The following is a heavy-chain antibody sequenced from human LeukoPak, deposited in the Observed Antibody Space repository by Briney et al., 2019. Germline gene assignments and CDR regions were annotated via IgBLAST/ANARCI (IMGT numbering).Heavy chain of an antibody. CDR2: INPSGGST. CDR1: GYTFTSYY. V-gene: IGHV1-46*03. D-gene: IGHD6-13*01. J-gene: IGHJ6*03. CDR3: AAPRPPAAGTGYYYYMDV. Sequence: ASVKVSCKASGYTFTSYYMHWVRQAPGQGLEWMGIINPSGGSTSYAQKFQGRVTMTRDTSTSTVYMELSSLRSEDTAVYYCAAPRPPAAGTGYYYYMDVWGKGTTVTVSS.